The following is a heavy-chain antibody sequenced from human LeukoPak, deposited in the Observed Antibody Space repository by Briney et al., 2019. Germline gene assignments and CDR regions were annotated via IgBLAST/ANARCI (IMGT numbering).Heavy chain of an antibody. D-gene: IGHD3-10*01. CDR3: ARQGYYGSGSYLNVDV. V-gene: IGHV5-51*01. Sequence: GESLKISCKGSGYSFTSYWIGWVRQMPGKGLEWMGIIYPGDSDTRYSPSFQGQVTISADRSISTAYLQWSSLKASDTAMYYCARQGYYGSGSYLNVDVWGQGTTVTVSS. CDR1: GYSFTSYW. J-gene: IGHJ6*02. CDR2: IYPGDSDT.